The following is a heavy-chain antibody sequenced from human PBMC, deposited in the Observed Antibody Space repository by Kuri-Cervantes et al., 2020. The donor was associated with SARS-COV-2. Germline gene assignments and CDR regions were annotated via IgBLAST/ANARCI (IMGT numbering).Heavy chain of an antibody. D-gene: IGHD3/OR15-3a*01. Sequence: SETLSLTCAVSGYSISSGYYWGWIRQPPGKGLEWIGSIYHSGSTYYNPSLKSRVTISVDTSKNQFSLKLSSVTAADTAVYYCALRTLPWYYSYMDVWGKGTTVTVSS. J-gene: IGHJ6*03. CDR2: IYHSGST. V-gene: IGHV4-38-2*01. CDR3: ALRTLPWYYSYMDV. CDR1: GYSISSGYY.